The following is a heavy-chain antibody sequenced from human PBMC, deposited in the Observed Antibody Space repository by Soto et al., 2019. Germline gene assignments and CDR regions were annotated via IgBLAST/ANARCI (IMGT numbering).Heavy chain of an antibody. V-gene: IGHV1-69*06. CDR3: ARANWKYEVVDY. D-gene: IGHD1-7*01. CDR1: GGTFSSYA. Sequence: SVKVSCKASGGTFSSYAISWVRQAPGQGLEWMGGIIPIFGTANYAQKFQGRVTITADKSTSTAYMELSSLRSEDTAVYYCARANWKYEVVDYWGQGTLVTVYS. CDR2: IIPIFGTA. J-gene: IGHJ4*02.